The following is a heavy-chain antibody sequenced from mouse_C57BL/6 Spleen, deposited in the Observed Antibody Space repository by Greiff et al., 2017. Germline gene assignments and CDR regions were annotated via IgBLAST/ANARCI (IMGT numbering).Heavy chain of an antibody. CDR3: ARSPFYDDGSSGYAMDY. CDR2: INPNNGGT. CDR1: GYTFTDYY. V-gene: IGHV1-26*01. Sequence: EVQLQQSGPELVKPGASVKISCKASGYTFTDYYMNWVKQSHGKSLEWIGDINPNNGGTSYNQKFKGKATLTVDKSSSTAYMELRSLTSEDSAVYYCARSPFYDDGSSGYAMDYWGQGTSVTVSS. J-gene: IGHJ4*01. D-gene: IGHD1-1*01.